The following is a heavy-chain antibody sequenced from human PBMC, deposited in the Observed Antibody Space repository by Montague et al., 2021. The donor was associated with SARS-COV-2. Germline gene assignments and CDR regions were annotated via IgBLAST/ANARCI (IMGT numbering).Heavy chain of an antibody. D-gene: IGHD3-3*01. J-gene: IGHJ5*01. CDR2: XYWDDDK. CDR3: AHRVSIAEWRHWLDS. CDR1: GFSLSTSGVC. Sequence: PALVKPTQTLTLTCSFSGFSLSTSGVCVGWIRQPPGKALEWLALXYWDDDKRYSPSLKSRLTISKDTSKNQVVLTMTNMDPVDTGTYYCAHRVSIAEWRHWLDSWGQGTLVTVSS. V-gene: IGHV2-5*02.